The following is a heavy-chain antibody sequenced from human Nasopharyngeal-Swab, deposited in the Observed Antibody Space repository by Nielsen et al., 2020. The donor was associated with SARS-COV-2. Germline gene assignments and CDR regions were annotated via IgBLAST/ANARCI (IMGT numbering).Heavy chain of an antibody. CDR2: IYHSRST. Sequence: SETLSLTCTVSGYSISSGYYWGWIRQPPGKGLEWIGSIYHSRSTYYNPSLKSRVTISVDTSKNQFSLKLSSVTAADTAVYYCAREGYSYGNNWFDPWGQGTLVTVSS. CDR1: GYSISSGYY. CDR3: AREGYSYGNNWFDP. J-gene: IGHJ5*02. V-gene: IGHV4-38-2*02. D-gene: IGHD5-18*01.